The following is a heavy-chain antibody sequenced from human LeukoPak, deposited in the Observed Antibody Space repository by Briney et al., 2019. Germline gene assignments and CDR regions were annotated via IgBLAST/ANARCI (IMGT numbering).Heavy chain of an antibody. V-gene: IGHV1-2*02. J-gene: IGHJ3*02. CDR1: GYTFSGSY. CDR2: INPKNGGT. CDR3: ARAPPDAFDI. Sequence: ASVKVSCKASGYTFSGSYIHWVRQAPGQGLEWMGWINPKNGGTSYAEKFQGRVTVTRDTSISTAYMELSRLRSDDTAVFYCARAPPDAFDIWGQGTMVTVSS.